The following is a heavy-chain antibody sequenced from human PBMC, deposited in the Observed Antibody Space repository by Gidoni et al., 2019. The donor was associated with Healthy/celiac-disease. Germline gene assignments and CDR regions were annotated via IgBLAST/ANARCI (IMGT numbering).Heavy chain of an antibody. Sequence: EVQLVESGGGLVKPGGSLRLSCAASGFTFSNAWMSWVRQAPGKGLEWVGRIKSKTDGGTTDYAAPVKGRFTISRDDSKNTLYLKMNSLKTEDTAVYYCTTDRYCSGGSCYDHHPFDYWGQGTLVTVSS. CDR3: TTDRYCSGGSCYDHHPFDY. V-gene: IGHV3-15*01. D-gene: IGHD2-15*01. CDR2: IKSKTDGGTT. CDR1: GFTFSNAW. J-gene: IGHJ4*02.